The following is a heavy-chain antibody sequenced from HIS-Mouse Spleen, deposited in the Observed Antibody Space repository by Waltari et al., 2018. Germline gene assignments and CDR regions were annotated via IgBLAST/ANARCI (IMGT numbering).Heavy chain of an antibody. V-gene: IGHV4-4*07. J-gene: IGHJ3*02. CDR2: NYTSGST. CDR1: GGSISSYY. D-gene: IGHD3-3*01. CDR3: ARDFHDFWSGYYGGDKKHDAFDI. Sequence: QVQLQESGPGLVKPSETLSLTCTVSGGSISSYYWSWIRQPAGKGLEWIGRNYTSGSTNYNPSHKSGVTMSVDTSKNQFSLKLSSVTAADTAVYYCARDFHDFWSGYYGGDKKHDAFDIWGQGTMVPSLQ.